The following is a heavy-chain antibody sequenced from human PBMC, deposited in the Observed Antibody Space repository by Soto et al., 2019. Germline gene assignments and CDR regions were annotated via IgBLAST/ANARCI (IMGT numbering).Heavy chain of an antibody. V-gene: IGHV3-21*06. CDR3: ARESEDLTSNFDY. J-gene: IGHJ4*02. CDR2: ISSTTNYI. CDR1: GFTFTRYS. Sequence: GGSLRLSCAASGFTFTRYSMNWVRQAPGKGLEWASSISSTTNYIYYGDSMKGRFTISRDNAKNSLYLEMNSLRAEDTAVYYCARESEDLTSNFDYWGQGTLVTVSS.